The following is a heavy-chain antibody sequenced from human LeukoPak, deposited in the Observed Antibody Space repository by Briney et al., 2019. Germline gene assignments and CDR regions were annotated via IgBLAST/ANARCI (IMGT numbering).Heavy chain of an antibody. Sequence: ASVKVSCKASGYTFTGYYMHWVRQAPGQGLEWMGWINPNSGNTGYAQKFQGRVTMTRNTSISTAYMELSSLRSEDTAVYYCARGRREIVVVITTYSFDYWGQGTLVTVSS. CDR3: ARGRREIVVVITTYSFDY. V-gene: IGHV1-8*02. D-gene: IGHD3-22*01. CDR1: GYTFTGYY. J-gene: IGHJ4*02. CDR2: INPNSGNT.